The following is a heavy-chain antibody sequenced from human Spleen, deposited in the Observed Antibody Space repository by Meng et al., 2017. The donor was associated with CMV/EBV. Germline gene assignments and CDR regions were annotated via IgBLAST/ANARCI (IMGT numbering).Heavy chain of an antibody. CDR1: GFTFSSYG. CDR3: AKDMYQTAVAGTGVFDY. J-gene: IGHJ4*02. V-gene: IGHV3-30*12. D-gene: IGHD6-19*01. CDR2: ISYDGSNK. Sequence: GGSLRLSCAASGFTFSSYGMHWVRQAPGKGLEWVAVISYDGSNKYYADSVKGRFTISRDNSKNTLYLQMNSLRAEDTAVYYCAKDMYQTAVAGTGVFDYWGQGTLVTVSS.